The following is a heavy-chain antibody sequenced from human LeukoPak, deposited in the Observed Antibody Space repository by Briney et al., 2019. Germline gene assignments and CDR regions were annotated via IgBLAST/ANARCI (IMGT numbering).Heavy chain of an antibody. CDR2: ISYDGSSS. CDR3: AKDWGQRGVGASLGH. V-gene: IGHV3-30*18. D-gene: IGHD1-26*01. J-gene: IGHJ4*02. Sequence: GGSLRLSCAASGFTFSGHAMVWVRQGPGKGLEWVSFISYDGSSSVYADSVMGRFAISRDNSKNTVDLQINSLRYEDTAIYYCAKDWGQRGVGASLGHWGQGTLVTVSS. CDR1: GFTFSGHA.